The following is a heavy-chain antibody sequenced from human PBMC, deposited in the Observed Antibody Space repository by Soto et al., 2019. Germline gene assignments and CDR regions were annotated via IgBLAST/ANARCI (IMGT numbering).Heavy chain of an antibody. D-gene: IGHD3-22*01. J-gene: IGHJ4*02. CDR1: GFTFSDYA. CDR2: ISGSGGST. V-gene: IGHV3-23*01. CDR3: AKNRWPSRYYYDSSPNFDY. Sequence: EVQLLESGGGLVQPGGSLRLSCVASGFTFSDYAMGWVRQAPGKGLEWVSGISGSGGSTYYADSVKGRFTISRDNSKNTLYLQMNSLRAEDTAVYYCAKNRWPSRYYYDSSPNFDYWGQGTLVTVSS.